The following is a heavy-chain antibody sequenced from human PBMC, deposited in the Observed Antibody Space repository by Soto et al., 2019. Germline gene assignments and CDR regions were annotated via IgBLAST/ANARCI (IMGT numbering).Heavy chain of an antibody. CDR1: GFTFXXXX. V-gene: IGHV3-23*01. CDR3: AKDRLPTSGQRFYFDS. CDR2: ILPDETG. Sequence: QPGGSLRLSCATSGFTFXXXXXTWVRQVPGRXXXXVPTILPDETGFYTISVKGRFTISRDNYRGIVYLQMNDLWVEDAAIYYCAKDRLPTSGQRFYFDSWGQGSLVTVSS. J-gene: IGHJ4*02. D-gene: IGHD2-15*01.